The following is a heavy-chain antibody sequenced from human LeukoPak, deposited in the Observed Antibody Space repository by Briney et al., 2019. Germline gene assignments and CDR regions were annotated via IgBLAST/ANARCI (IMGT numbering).Heavy chain of an antibody. CDR3: AIDSSGSGGPLDY. J-gene: IGHJ4*02. CDR2: MYTSGST. Sequence: SETPSLTCTASGGSISSYYWNWIRQSAGRGLEWIGRMYTSGSTNYNPSFKSRISMSVDTSKNQFSLKLRSVTAADTAVYFCAIDSSGSGGPLDYWGQGILVTVSS. D-gene: IGHD3-22*01. CDR1: GGSISSYY. V-gene: IGHV4-4*07.